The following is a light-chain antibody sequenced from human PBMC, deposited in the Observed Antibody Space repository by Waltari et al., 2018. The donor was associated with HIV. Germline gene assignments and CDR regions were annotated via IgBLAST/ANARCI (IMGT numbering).Light chain of an antibody. CDR2: KDS. V-gene: IGLV3-25*03. J-gene: IGLJ3*02. CDR3: QSADSSVSYWV. CDR1: ALPQQY. Sequence: SSEPPPPPSVSVSPGRAARITCSGDALPQQYAYWYQQKPGQAPVLVIYKDSERPSGIPERFSGSSSGTTVTLTISGVQAEDEADYYCQSADSSVSYWVFGGGTKLTVL.